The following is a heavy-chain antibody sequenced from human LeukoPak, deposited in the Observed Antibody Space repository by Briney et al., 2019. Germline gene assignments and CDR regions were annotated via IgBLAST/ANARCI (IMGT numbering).Heavy chain of an antibody. CDR3: ARDISGWSTYFDY. V-gene: IGHV4-30-2*01. Sequence: SETLSLTCTVSGGSISSGGYYWSWIRQPPGKGLEWIGYIYHSGSTYYNPSLKSRVTISVDRSKNQFSLKLSSVTAADTAVYYCARDISGWSTYFDYWGQGTLVTVSS. CDR1: GGSISSGGYY. D-gene: IGHD6-19*01. CDR2: IYHSGST. J-gene: IGHJ4*02.